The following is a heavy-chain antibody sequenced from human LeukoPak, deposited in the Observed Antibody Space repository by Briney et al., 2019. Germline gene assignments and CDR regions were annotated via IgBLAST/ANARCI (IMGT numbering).Heavy chain of an antibody. J-gene: IGHJ4*02. CDR3: GRHGGFVPYFDS. CDR2: IYYSGDT. Sequence: PSETLSLTCTVSGGSISSYYWSWIRQPPGKGLEWIGYIYYSGDTNCNPSLNSRVTISVDTSKNQFSLKLNSVTAADTAVYYCGRHGGFVPYFDSWGQGTLVTVSS. CDR1: GGSISSYY. D-gene: IGHD3-16*01. V-gene: IGHV4-59*08.